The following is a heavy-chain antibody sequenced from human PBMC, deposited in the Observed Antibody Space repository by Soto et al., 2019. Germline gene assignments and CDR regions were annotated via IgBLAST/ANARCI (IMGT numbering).Heavy chain of an antibody. Sequence: QVPLVESGGGVVQPGRSLRLSCAASGFTFSSYAMHWVRQAPGKGLEWVAVISYDGSNKYYADSVKGRFTISRDNSKNTLYLQMNSLRAEDTAVYYCARGVGYSSGWFDYWGQGTLVTVSS. CDR1: GFTFSSYA. D-gene: IGHD6-19*01. CDR2: ISYDGSNK. CDR3: ARGVGYSSGWFDY. J-gene: IGHJ4*02. V-gene: IGHV3-30-3*01.